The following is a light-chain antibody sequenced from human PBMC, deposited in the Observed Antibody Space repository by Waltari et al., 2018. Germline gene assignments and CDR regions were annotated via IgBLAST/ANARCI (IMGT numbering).Light chain of an antibody. CDR3: HSRKGSDNQVV. J-gene: IGLJ3*02. Sequence: SSELTQGPDVSVALGQTVKITCQGDSRRTSYANWYQVKPGQAPVLVLFGKEKRPSGIPDRISGYSSGTTSSLTITGAQAEDEADYYCHSRKGSDNQVVFGGGTKLTVL. V-gene: IGLV3-19*01. CDR1: SRRTSY. CDR2: GKE.